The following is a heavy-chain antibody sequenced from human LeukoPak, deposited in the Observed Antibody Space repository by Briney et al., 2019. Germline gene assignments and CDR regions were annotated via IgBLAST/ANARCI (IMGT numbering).Heavy chain of an antibody. D-gene: IGHD5-18*01. CDR3: AKDLGTAMGIDY. CDR1: GFTFSYSA. J-gene: IGHJ4*02. Sequence: GGSLRLSCVASGFTFSYSAMSWVRQAPGKGLEWVSAISGSGDSTYYADSLKGRFTISRDNAKNTVYLQMNSLRAEDTAVYYCAKDLGTAMGIDYWGQGTLVTVSS. V-gene: IGHV3-23*01. CDR2: ISGSGDST.